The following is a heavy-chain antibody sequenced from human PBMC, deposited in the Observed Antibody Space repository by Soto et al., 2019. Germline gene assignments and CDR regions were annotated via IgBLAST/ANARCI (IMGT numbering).Heavy chain of an antibody. D-gene: IGHD3-16*01. CDR3: VRGERSIMAPSYRKWGMYFDY. Sequence: SGGSLRLSCETSGFTFTNFDLTWVRQAPGKGLEWVAFISGSGSIVYYRDSVKGRFTISKDDVKTSLFLQMDSLRPEDPAVYYCVRGERSIMAPSYRKWGMYFDYWGQGSLVTVSS. J-gene: IGHJ4*02. CDR2: ISGSGSIV. V-gene: IGHV3-48*03. CDR1: GFTFTNFD.